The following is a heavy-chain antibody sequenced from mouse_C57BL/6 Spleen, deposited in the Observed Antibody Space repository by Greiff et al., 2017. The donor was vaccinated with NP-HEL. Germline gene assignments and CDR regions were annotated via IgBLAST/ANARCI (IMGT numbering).Heavy chain of an antibody. CDR1: GYAFSSSW. V-gene: IGHV1-82*01. J-gene: IGHJ2*01. CDR2: IYPGDGDT. D-gene: IGHD1-1*01. CDR3: ARELRYFDY. Sequence: QVQLKESGPELVKPGASVKISCKASGYAFSSSWMNWVKQRPGKGLECIGRIYPGDGDTNYNGKFKGKATLTADKSSSTAYMQLSSLTSEDSAVYFCARELRYFDYWGQGTTLTVSS.